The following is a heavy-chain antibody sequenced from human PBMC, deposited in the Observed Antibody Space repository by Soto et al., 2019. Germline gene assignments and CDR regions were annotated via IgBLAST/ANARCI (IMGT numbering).Heavy chain of an antibody. V-gene: IGHV1-46*01. CDR3: AKLGVAAI. CDR1: EYTLSTYH. D-gene: IGHD7-27*01. J-gene: IGHJ4*02. Sequence: ASVKVSCKASEYTLSTYHIHWVRQAPGQGLEWVGIINPSGDTTSYAQKFQGRVTMTRDTSTSTVYMELSSLRSEDTAVYYCAKLGVAAIWGQGTLVTVSS. CDR2: INPSGDTT.